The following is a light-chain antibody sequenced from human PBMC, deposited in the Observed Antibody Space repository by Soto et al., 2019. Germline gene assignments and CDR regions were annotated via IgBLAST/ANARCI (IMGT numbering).Light chain of an antibody. CDR2: CNN. Sequence: QAVVTQPPSVSGAPGQRVSISCTGRSSNIGAGYDVHWYQQLPGAAPKLLIHCNNIRPSGVPDRFSGSKSGTSASLAITGLQAEDEADYYCQSYDSSLSGHWVFGGGTKLTVL. CDR3: QSYDSSLSGHWV. J-gene: IGLJ3*02. V-gene: IGLV1-40*01. CDR1: SSNIGAGYD.